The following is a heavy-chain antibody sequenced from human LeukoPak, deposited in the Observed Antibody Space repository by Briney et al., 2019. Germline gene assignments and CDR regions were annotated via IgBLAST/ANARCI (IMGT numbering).Heavy chain of an antibody. V-gene: IGHV3-64*02. D-gene: IGHD2-15*01. J-gene: IGHJ4*02. CDR2: ITSGGGST. Sequence: GGSLRLSCAGSGFTFGNTAMHWVRQAPGKGLEYVSAITSGGGSTNYADSVKGRFTISRDNSKKTLYLQMGSLRPEDTAVYYCARGTGCRGGSCLSEALTAASHWGQGTLVTVSS. CDR1: GFTFGNTA. CDR3: ARGTGCRGGSCLSEALTAASH.